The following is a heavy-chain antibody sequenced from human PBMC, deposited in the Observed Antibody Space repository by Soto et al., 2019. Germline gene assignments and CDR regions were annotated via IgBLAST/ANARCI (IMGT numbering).Heavy chain of an antibody. D-gene: IGHD3-3*01. J-gene: IGHJ5*02. V-gene: IGHV1-8*01. CDR3: ARGITIFGVVPP. CDR1: GYTFTSYD. CDR2: MNPNSGNT. Sequence: ASVKVSCKASGYTFTSYDINWVRQATGQGLEWMGWMNPNSGNTGYAQKFQGRVTMTRNTSISTAYMELSSLRSEDTAVYYCARGITIFGVVPPWGQGTLVTVSS.